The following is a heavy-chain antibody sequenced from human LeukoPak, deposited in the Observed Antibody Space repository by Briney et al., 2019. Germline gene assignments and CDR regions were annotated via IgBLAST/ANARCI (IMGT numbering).Heavy chain of an antibody. CDR2: IYTSGST. CDR3: ARRYTRPDHGGRDY. V-gene: IGHV4-4*07. CDR1: GGSISSYY. Sequence: SETLSLTCTVSGGSISSYYWSWIRQPAGKGLEWIGRIYTSGSTYYNPSLKSRVTISVDTSKNQFSLKLSSVTAADTAVYYCARRYTRPDHGGRDYWGQGTLVTVSS. J-gene: IGHJ4*02. D-gene: IGHD5-18*01.